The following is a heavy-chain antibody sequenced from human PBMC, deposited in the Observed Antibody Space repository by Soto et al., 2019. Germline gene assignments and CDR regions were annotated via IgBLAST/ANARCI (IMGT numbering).Heavy chain of an antibody. V-gene: IGHV3-53*01. CDR2: IYSGGYT. Sequence: EVQLVESGGGLIQPGGSLRLSCAVSGFTVSNNYMSWVRQAPGKGLEGVSVIYSGGYTAYGDSVKGRFTISRDNSKNTLYLQTKSRGPGHPAGYSCATHPGGGGYWGQGTLVTVSS. CDR3: ATHPGGGGY. CDR1: GFTVSNNY. J-gene: IGHJ4*02. D-gene: IGHD3-10*01.